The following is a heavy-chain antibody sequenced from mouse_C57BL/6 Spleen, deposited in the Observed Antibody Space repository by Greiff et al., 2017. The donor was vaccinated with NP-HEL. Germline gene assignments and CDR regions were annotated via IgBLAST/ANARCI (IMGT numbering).Heavy chain of an antibody. J-gene: IGHJ2*01. CDR3: ARGITTVVATPFDY. D-gene: IGHD1-1*01. CDR1: GFTFSDYG. Sequence: DVHLVESGGGLVKPGGSLKLSCAASGFTFSDYGMHWVRQAPEKGLEWVAYISSGSSTIYYADTVKGRFTLSRDNAKNTLFLQMTSLRSEETAMDYCARGITTVVATPFDYWGQGTTLTVSS. CDR2: ISSGSSTI. V-gene: IGHV5-17*01.